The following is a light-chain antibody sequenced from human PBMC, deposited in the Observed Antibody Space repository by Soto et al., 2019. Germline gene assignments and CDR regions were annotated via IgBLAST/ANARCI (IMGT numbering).Light chain of an antibody. CDR2: DDN. Sequence: QSVLTQPPSVSAAPGQRVTISCSGSASNIGNNSVSWYQQLPGAAPKLLIYDDNNRPSGIPDRFSGSMSGTSATLGITGLQTGDEADYYCGTWDTSLPACVFGPGTKLTVL. J-gene: IGLJ1*01. CDR1: ASNIGNNS. CDR3: GTWDTSLPACV. V-gene: IGLV1-51*01.